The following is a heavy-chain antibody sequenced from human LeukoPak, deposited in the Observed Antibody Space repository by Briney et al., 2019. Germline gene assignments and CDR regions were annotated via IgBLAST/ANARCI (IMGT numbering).Heavy chain of an antibody. CDR2: IHENGGTE. Sequence: GGSLRLSCAASGFTVSRYWMSWVRQAAGKGLEWVACIHENGGTEYYVDSVKGRFAISRDNTKNSLYLQMSSLTVEDTAVYYCARDLSSRDAYWGQGTLVTVSS. J-gene: IGHJ4*02. D-gene: IGHD6-13*01. CDR3: ARDLSSRDAY. CDR1: GFTVSRYW. V-gene: IGHV3-7*03.